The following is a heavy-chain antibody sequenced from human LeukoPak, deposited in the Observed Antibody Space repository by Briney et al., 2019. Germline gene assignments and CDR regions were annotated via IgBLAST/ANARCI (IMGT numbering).Heavy chain of an antibody. CDR1: GFTFSSYW. V-gene: IGHV3-7*01. CDR2: IKQDGSDK. CDR3: AREPYYYDSSGHDY. D-gene: IGHD3-22*01. Sequence: GSLRLSCAASGFTFSSYWMTWVRQAPGKGLEWVANIKQDGSDKYYVDSVKGRFSISRDNAKNSLYLQMNSLRAEDTAVYYCAREPYYYDSSGHDYWGQGNPGHRLL. J-gene: IGHJ4*02.